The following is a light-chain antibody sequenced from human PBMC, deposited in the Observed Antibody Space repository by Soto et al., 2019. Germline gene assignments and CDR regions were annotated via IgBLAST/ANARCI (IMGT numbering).Light chain of an antibody. CDR3: ETWDTRLSAVV. CDR1: STNIGKND. Sequence: QSVLTQPPSVSAAPGQKVTITCSGASTNIGKNDLAWYQQLPGRAPKLLIFDTDQRPSGIPDRFSGSKSGTSAALDITGLQTGDEADYYCETWDTRLSAVVFGGGIKLTVL. V-gene: IGLV1-51*01. CDR2: DTD. J-gene: IGLJ2*01.